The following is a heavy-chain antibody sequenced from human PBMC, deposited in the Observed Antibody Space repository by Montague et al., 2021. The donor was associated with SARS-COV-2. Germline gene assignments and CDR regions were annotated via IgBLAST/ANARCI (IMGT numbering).Heavy chain of an antibody. D-gene: IGHD3/OR15-3a*01. CDR3: ARVDYQVPYYYYAGMDL. V-gene: IGHV3-7*01. J-gene: IGHJ6*02. CDR1: GFTFTNYW. Sequence: SLRLSCEASGFTFTNYWMTWVRLAPGKGLEWVATINQHGGENYYVGSXKGRFTISRDNAKKSVYLQINSLGAEDTAVYYCARVDYQVPYYYYAGMDLWGQGTTVTVSS. CDR2: INQHGGEN.